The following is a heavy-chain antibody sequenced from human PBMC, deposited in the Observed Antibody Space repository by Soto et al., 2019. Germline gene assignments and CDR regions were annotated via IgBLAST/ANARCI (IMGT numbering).Heavy chain of an antibody. CDR1: GGSIIRYY. CDR2: IYYSGTT. Sequence: SEALSLTCTVSGGSIIRYYWSWILQPPGKGLEWIGYIYYSGTTNYNPSLKSRVTISVDTSKNQFSLKLSSVTAADTAVYYCAGGWWYYFDYWGQGTLVTVSS. CDR3: AGGWWYYFDY. V-gene: IGHV4-59*08. D-gene: IGHD6-19*01. J-gene: IGHJ4*02.